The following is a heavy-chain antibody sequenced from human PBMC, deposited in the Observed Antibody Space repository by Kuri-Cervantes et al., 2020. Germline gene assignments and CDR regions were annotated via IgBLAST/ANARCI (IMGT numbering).Heavy chain of an antibody. CDR1: GGSISSGGYY. D-gene: IGHD4-17*01. V-gene: IGHV4-31*03. CDR3: ARVLRTTVTTRNYYYYYGMDV. J-gene: IGHJ6*02. Sequence: LRLSCTISGGSISSGGYYWSWIRQHPGKGLEWIAYIYYSGTTHYNPSLKSRLTISVDTSKNQFSLKLTSVTAADTAVYYCARVLRTTVTTRNYYYYYGMDVWGQGTTVTVSS. CDR2: IYYSGTT.